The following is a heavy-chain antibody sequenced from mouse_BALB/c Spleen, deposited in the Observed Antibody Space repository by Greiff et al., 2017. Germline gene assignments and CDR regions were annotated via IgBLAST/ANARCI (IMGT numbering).Heavy chain of an antibody. CDR3: ATYYRYDDYAMDY. D-gene: IGHD2-14*01. Sequence: EVKLVESGGGLVKPGGSLKLSCAASGFTFSDYYMYWVRQTPEKRLEWVATISDGGSYTYYPDSVKGRFTISRDNAKNNLYLQMSSLKSEDTAMYYCATYYRYDDYAMDYWGQGTSVTVSS. CDR2: ISDGGSYT. V-gene: IGHV5-4*02. J-gene: IGHJ4*01. CDR1: GFTFSDYY.